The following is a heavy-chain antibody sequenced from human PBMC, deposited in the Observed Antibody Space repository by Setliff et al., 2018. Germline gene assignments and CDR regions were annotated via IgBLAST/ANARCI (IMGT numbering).Heavy chain of an antibody. Sequence: GSLRLSCAASGFTFSGYSMNWVRQAPGKGLEWVSYISGSSHIISYADSMKGRFTISRDNAKNSLYLQMNSLRAEDTAVYYCASAGHSGSWFPFDAFHIWGQGTMVTVSS. D-gene: IGHD6-13*01. J-gene: IGHJ3*02. V-gene: IGHV3-21*05. CDR3: ASAGHSGSWFPFDAFHI. CDR1: GFTFSGYS. CDR2: ISGSSHII.